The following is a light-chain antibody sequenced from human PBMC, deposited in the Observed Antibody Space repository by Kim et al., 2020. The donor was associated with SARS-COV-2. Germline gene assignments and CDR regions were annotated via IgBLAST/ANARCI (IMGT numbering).Light chain of an antibody. CDR2: EVS. V-gene: IGLV2-18*02. J-gene: IGLJ2*01. CDR1: SSNFGSYNR. Sequence: GQAGTISCTESSSNFGSYNRVSWYQQPPGTAPKLMIYEVSNRPSGVPDRFSGSKSGNTASLTISGLQAEDEADYYCCSYTSSTTLVFGGGTKLTVL. CDR3: CSYTSSTTLV.